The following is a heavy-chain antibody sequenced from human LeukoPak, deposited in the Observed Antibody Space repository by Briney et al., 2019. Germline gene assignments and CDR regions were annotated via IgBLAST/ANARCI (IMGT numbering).Heavy chain of an antibody. V-gene: IGHV4-39*01. CDR1: GDSVSTANYY. J-gene: IGHJ4*02. Sequence: PSETLSLTCAVSGDSVSTANYYWGWIRQPPGKGLEWIGSVSYIGRTYYSPSLKSRVSISVDTSKNQFSVNLNSVTAADTAVYYCARHVTAVGYTFFDYWGQGTLVSVSS. D-gene: IGHD2-21*02. CDR2: VSYIGRT. CDR3: ARHVTAVGYTFFDY.